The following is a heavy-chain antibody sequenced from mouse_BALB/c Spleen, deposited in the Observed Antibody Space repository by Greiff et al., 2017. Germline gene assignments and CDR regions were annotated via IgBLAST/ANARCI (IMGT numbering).Heavy chain of an antibody. Sequence: VQLQQPGAELVKPGASVKMSCKASGYTFTSYYMYWVKQRPGQGLEWIGGINPSNGGTNFNEKFKSKATLTVDKSSSTAYMQLSSLTSEDSAVYYCTRATARAREAMDYWGQGTSVTVSS. V-gene: IGHV1S81*02. D-gene: IGHD3-2*01. CDR2: INPSNGGT. CDR3: TRATARAREAMDY. J-gene: IGHJ4*01. CDR1: GYTFTSYY.